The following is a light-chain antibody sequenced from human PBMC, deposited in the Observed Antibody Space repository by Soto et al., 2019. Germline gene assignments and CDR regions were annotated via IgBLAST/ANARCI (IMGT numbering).Light chain of an antibody. J-gene: IGKJ5*01. V-gene: IGKV3-15*01. Sequence: EIVMPQSPATLSVSPGEGATLSCRPSQSVSSHLAWYQHKPGQAPRLLIYGASTRASGIPARFSGSGSETDFTLTISSLQSEDSAVYYCQQYHNWPPITFGQGTRLEIK. CDR2: GAS. CDR3: QQYHNWPPIT. CDR1: QSVSSH.